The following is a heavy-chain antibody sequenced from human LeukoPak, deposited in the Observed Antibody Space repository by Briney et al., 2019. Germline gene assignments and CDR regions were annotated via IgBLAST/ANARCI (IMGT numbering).Heavy chain of an antibody. CDR1: GFTFDDYA. D-gene: IGHD3-10*01. CDR2: ISWNSGSI. V-gene: IGHV3-9*01. CDR3: AKALFGELFIVDY. Sequence: GGSLRLSCAASGFTFDDYAMHWVRQDPGKGLEWVSGISWNSGSIGYADSVKGRFTISRDNAKNSLYLQMNSLRAEDTAVYYCAKALFGELFIVDYWGQGTLVTVSS. J-gene: IGHJ4*02.